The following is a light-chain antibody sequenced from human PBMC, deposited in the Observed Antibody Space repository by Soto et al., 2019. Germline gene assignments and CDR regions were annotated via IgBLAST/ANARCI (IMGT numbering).Light chain of an antibody. CDR1: SSDVGGYNF. CDR2: DVS. V-gene: IGLV2-11*01. J-gene: IGLJ2*01. Sequence: QSVLTQPRSVSGSPGQSVTISCTGTSSDVGGYNFVSWYQQRPGKVPKLMIYDVSQRPSGVPDRFSGSKSGNTASLTISGLQAEDEADYYCCSYAGSYTLFGGGTKLTVL. CDR3: CSYAGSYTL.